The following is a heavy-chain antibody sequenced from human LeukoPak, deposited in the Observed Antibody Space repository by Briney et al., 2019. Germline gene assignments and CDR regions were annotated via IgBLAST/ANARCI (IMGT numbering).Heavy chain of an antibody. Sequence: PSETLSLPCSVSCRSLSRSSYYWGWLRPPPGKRLEGFGSIYYCGSTYYNPSLKSRVTISVDTSKNQFSLKLSSVTAADTAVYYCASKFPPPYSSSWYSPWFDPWGQGTLVTVSS. CDR3: ASKFPPPYSSSWYSPWFDP. CDR2: IYYCGST. J-gene: IGHJ5*02. D-gene: IGHD6-13*01. CDR1: CRSLSRSSYY. V-gene: IGHV4-39*07.